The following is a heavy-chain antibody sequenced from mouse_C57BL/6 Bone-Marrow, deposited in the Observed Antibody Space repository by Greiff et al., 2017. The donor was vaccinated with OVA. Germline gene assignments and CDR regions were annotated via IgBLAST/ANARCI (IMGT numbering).Heavy chain of an antibody. J-gene: IGHJ4*01. D-gene: IGHD1-1*01. CDR3: AREGGFITTVVASYYYAMDY. V-gene: IGHV1-76*01. Sequence: VQLQQSGAELVRPGASVKLSCKASGYTFTDYYINWVKQRPGQGLEWIARIYPGSGNTYYNEKFKGKATLTAEKSSSTAYMQLSSLTSEDSAVYFCAREGGFITTVVASYYYAMDYWGQGTSVTVSS. CDR1: GYTFTDYY. CDR2: IYPGSGNT.